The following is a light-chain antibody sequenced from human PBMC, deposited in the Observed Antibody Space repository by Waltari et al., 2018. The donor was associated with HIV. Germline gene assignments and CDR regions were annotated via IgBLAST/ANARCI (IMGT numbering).Light chain of an antibody. CDR1: SANIGSNY. J-gene: IGLJ2*01. Sequence: QSVLTQPPYASGTPGQRVTISCSGSSANIGSNYVYWYQQLPGTAPKLLIHTKHSGPSGVPDRFPGFQAGPSGSLAVSGLRSDDEADYYCAAWDDGLSGVVFGGGTKLTVL. CDR2: TKH. CDR3: AAWDDGLSGVV. V-gene: IGLV1-47*01.